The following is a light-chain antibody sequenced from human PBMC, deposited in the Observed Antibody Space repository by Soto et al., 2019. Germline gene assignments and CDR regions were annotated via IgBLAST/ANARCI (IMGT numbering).Light chain of an antibody. V-gene: IGKV1-39*01. J-gene: IGKJ3*01. CDR2: AAS. CDR1: QTISSY. CDR3: QQSYSTLFT. Sequence: DLQMTQSPSSLSASVGDRVTITCRASQTISSYLNWYQQKPGKAPKLLIYAASNLQSGVPSRFSGSGSGTDFTLTISSLQPEDFATYYCQQSYSTLFTFGPGTKVDIK.